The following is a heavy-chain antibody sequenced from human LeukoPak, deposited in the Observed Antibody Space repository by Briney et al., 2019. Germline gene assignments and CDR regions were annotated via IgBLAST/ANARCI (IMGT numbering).Heavy chain of an antibody. CDR1: GFTFSSYA. D-gene: IGHD4-17*01. Sequence: PGGSLRLSCAASGFTFSSYAMSWVRQAPGKGLEWVSAISGSGGSTYYADSVKGGFTISRDNSKNTLYLQMNSLRAEDTAVYYCAKDRYYGDYVNYFDYWGQGTLVTVSS. J-gene: IGHJ4*02. CDR2: ISGSGGST. V-gene: IGHV3-23*01. CDR3: AKDRYYGDYVNYFDY.